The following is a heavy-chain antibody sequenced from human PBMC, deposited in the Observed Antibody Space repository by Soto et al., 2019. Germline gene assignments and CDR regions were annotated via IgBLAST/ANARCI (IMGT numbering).Heavy chain of an antibody. CDR1: GGSFSGYY. D-gene: IGHD3-3*01. Sequence: SETLSLTCAVYGGSFSGYYWIWIRQPPGKGLEWIGEINHSGSTNYNPSLKSRVTISVDTSKNQFSPKLSSVTAADTAVYYCASYTSGYYVDYWGQGTLVTVSS. J-gene: IGHJ4*02. V-gene: IGHV4-34*01. CDR3: ASYTSGYYVDY. CDR2: INHSGST.